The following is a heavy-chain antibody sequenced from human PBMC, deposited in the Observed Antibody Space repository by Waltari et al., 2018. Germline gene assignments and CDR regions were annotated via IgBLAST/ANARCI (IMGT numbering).Heavy chain of an antibody. CDR2: IYYSGRT. CDR1: GGSISSGGYY. D-gene: IGHD3-22*01. CDR3: ARVGTMIVVVIDDAFDI. V-gene: IGHV4-31*03. Sequence: QVQLQESGPGLVKPSQTLSLTCTVSGGSISSGGYYWSWIRQHPGKGLEWIGYIYYSGRTYYNPSLKSRVTISVDTSKNQFSLKLSSVTAADTAVYYCARVGTMIVVVIDDAFDIWGQGTMVIVSS. J-gene: IGHJ3*02.